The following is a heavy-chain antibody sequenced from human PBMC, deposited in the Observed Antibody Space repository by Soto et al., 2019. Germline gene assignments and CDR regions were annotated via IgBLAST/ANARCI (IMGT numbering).Heavy chain of an antibody. V-gene: IGHV4-31*03. D-gene: IGHD2-21*02. CDR3: ARDCGGDCYIDY. CDR1: GGSISSGGYY. CDR2: IYYSGST. Sequence: TLSLTCPVSGGSISSGGYYWSWIRQHPGKGLEWIGYIYYSGSTYYNPSLKSRVTISVDTSKNQFSLKLSSVTAADTAVYYCARDCGGDCYIDYWGQGTLVTVSS. J-gene: IGHJ4*02.